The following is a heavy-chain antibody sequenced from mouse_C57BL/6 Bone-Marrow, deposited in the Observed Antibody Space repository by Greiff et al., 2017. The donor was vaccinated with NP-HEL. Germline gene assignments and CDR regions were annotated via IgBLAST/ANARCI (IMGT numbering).Heavy chain of an antibody. Sequence: VQLQQSGPELVKPGASVKMSCKASGYTFNDYNMHWVKQSHGKSLEWIGYINPNNGGTSYNQKFKGKATLPVNKSSSTAYMEHRSLTSEDSAVYYCARSSYYCSSAWFAYGGQGTLVTVSA. CDR1: GYTFNDYN. CDR3: ARSSYYCSSAWFAY. CDR2: INPNNGGT. D-gene: IGHD1-1*01. V-gene: IGHV1-22*01. J-gene: IGHJ3*01.